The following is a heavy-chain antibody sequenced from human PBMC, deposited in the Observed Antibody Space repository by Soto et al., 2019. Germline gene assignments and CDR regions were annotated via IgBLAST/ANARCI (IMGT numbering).Heavy chain of an antibody. CDR1: GGTFSSYA. J-gene: IGHJ4*02. V-gene: IGHV1-69*06. CDR2: IIPIFGTA. D-gene: IGHD3-22*01. CDR3: AANYYDSSGHYYALFDY. Sequence: RASVKVSCKASGGTFSSYAISWVRQAPGQGLEWMGGIIPIFGTANYAQKFQGRVTITADKSTSTAYMELSSLRSEDTAVYYCAANYYDSSGHYYALFDYWGQGTLLTVSS.